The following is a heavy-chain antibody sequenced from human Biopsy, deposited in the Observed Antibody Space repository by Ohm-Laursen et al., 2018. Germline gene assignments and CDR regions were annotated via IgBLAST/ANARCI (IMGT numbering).Heavy chain of an antibody. CDR2: VYYSGST. CDR3: ARHSLDDFWSGAHYYFDY. CDR1: GGSIISYY. V-gene: IGHV4-59*08. J-gene: IGHJ4*02. D-gene: IGHD3-3*01. Sequence: GTLSLTCSVSGGSIISYYWTWIRQPPGKGLEWIGHVYYSGSTFYNSSLESRVTVSVDTSKNQFHLRLTSMSASDTAVYYCARHSLDDFWSGAHYYFDYWGLGTLVTVSS.